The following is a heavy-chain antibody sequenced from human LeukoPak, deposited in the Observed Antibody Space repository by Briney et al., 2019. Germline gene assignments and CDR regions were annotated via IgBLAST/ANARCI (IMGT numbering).Heavy chain of an antibody. CDR2: ISAYNGNT. D-gene: IGHD3-9*01. CDR3: ARGLGDYNTDWFPVSGY. CDR1: GYTFTSYG. Sequence: ASVKVFCKASGYTFTSYGISWVRQAPGQGLEWMGWISAYNGNTNYAQKFQGRVTMTRDTSISTAYMELSSLGSEDTAIYYCARGLGDYNTDWFPVSGYWGQGTLVTVSS. V-gene: IGHV1-18*01. J-gene: IGHJ4*02.